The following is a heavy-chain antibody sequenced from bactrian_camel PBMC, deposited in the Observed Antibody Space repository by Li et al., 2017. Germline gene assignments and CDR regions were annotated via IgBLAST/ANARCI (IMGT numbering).Heavy chain of an antibody. CDR2: ISPANGVT. J-gene: IGHJ4*01. Sequence: HVQLVESGGGSVQAGGSHILSCVASGYTHRPNCMGWLRQPQDKERAAVAGISPANGVTFVDDSVQGRFTISLSTDKNTIYLQMKSLKPEDTAIYYCMASMSRAASDYCQHGARKIWGQGTQVTVS. CDR3: MASMSRAASDYCQHGARKI. D-gene: IGHD4*01. CDR1: GYTHRPNC. V-gene: IGHV3S1*01.